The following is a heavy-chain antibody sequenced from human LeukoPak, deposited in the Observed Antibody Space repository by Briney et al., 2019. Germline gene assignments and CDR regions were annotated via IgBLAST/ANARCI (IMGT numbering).Heavy chain of an antibody. CDR1: GYKFNTYD. V-gene: IGHV1-18*01. CDR3: ARVTTVTRSPWSWGPKKIGQEVNWFDP. CDR2: VSGNNGNR. D-gene: IGHD4-17*01. J-gene: IGHJ5*02. Sequence: GASVKVSCKASGYKFNTYDITWARQAPGQGLEWMGWVSGNNGNRKYAQKFQGRVTMTTDTSTSTANMELRSLRSDDTAVYYCARVTTVTRSPWSWGPKKIGQEVNWFDPWGQGTLVIVSS.